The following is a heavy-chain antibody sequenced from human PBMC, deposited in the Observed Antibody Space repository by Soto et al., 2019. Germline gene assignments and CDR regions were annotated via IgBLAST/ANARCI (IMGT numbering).Heavy chain of an antibody. J-gene: IGHJ5*02. V-gene: IGHV4-61*01. D-gene: IGHD5-18*01. CDR2: IYYSGST. CDR1: GGSVSSGSYY. Sequence: QVQLQESGPGLVKPSETLSLTCTVSGGSVSSGSYYWSWIRQPPGKGLEWIGYIYYSGSTNYNPSLKCRVAISVDTSKNQFSLKLSSVTAADTAMYYCARGVPYSYGYVSWFDPWGQGTLVTVSS. CDR3: ARGVPYSYGYVSWFDP.